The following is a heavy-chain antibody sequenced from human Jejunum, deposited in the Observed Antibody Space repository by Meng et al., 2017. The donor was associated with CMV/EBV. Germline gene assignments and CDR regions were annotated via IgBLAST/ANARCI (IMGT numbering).Heavy chain of an antibody. CDR1: GDSISSSSHY. Sequence: QLQLQESGPGLVKPSETLPLTCTVSGDSISSSSHYWGWIRQSPGKGLEWIGNLYYTGTTYYNPSLKSRVTMSVDTSKNQFSLKVTSVTAADTAVYYCTRTTVTADSWGQGTLVTVSS. J-gene: IGHJ5*01. CDR3: TRTTVTADS. V-gene: IGHV4-39*07. D-gene: IGHD4-17*01. CDR2: LYYTGTT.